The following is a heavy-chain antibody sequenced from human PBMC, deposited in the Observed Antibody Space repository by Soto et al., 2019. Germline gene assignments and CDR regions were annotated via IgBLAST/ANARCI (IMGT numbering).Heavy chain of an antibody. D-gene: IGHD3-22*01. CDR3: AREGYWASKGNCFDS. Sequence: ASVKVSCKASGYTFTSYDINWVRQATGQGLEWMGWMNPNSGNTGYAQKFQGRVTMTRNTSISTAYMELSSLRSGDTAVYYCAREGYWASKGNCFDSWGQGTLVTVSS. V-gene: IGHV1-8*01. J-gene: IGHJ5*01. CDR1: GYTFTSYD. CDR2: MNPNSGNT.